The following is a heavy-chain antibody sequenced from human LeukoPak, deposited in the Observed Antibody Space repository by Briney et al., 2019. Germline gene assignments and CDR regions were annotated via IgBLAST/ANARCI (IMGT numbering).Heavy chain of an antibody. CDR3: ARTAYDGIDFYRFDY. V-gene: IGHV4-30-4*07. Sequence: SETLSLTCAVSGGSISSGDYSWSWIRQPPGEGLEWIGFIYNSGNTYYNPSLKSRVTLSVDTSKNQFSLNLSSVTAADTAVYYCARTAYDGIDFYRFDYWGQGTRVTVSS. D-gene: IGHD3-22*01. CDR2: IYNSGNT. J-gene: IGHJ4*02. CDR1: GGSISSGDYS.